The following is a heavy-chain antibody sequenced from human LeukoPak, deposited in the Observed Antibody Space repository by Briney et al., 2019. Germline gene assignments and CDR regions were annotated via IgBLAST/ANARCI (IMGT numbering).Heavy chain of an antibody. CDR2: IYHSGST. D-gene: IGHD5-18*01. CDR3: ARGGNRVDTAMVTFD. V-gene: IGHV4-30-2*01. J-gene: IGHJ4*02. CDR1: DGSISSGGYS. Sequence: PSQTLSLTCAVSDGSISSGGYSWSWIRQPPGKGLEWIGYIYHSGSTYYNPSLKSRVTISVDRSKNQFSLKLSSVTAADTAVYYCARGGNRVDTAMVTFDWGQGTLVTVSS.